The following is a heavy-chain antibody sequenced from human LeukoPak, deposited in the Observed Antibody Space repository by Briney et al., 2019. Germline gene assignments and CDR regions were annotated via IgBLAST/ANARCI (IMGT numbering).Heavy chain of an antibody. J-gene: IGHJ6*02. V-gene: IGHV3-33*01. CDR1: GFTFSSYG. D-gene: IGHD3-3*01. CDR2: IWYDGSNK. CDR3: ARDNYDFWSGYPPDYYYGMDV. Sequence: GGSLRLSCAASGFTFSSYGMHWVRQAPGKGLGWVAVIWYDGSNKYYADSVKGRFTISRDNSKNTLYLQMNSLRAEDTAVYYCARDNYDFWSGYPPDYYYGMDVWGQGTTVTVSS.